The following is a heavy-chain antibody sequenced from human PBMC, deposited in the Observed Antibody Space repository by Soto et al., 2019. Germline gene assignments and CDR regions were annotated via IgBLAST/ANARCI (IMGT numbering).Heavy chain of an antibody. V-gene: IGHV3-53*01. D-gene: IGHD6-25*01. CDR1: GFNVSHNY. CDR2: IYRGFST. J-gene: IGHJ3*01. CDR3: ARDRSDSSRADSFDV. Sequence: RGGSLRLSCVVSGFNVSHNYMSWVRQAPGMGLEWVSVIYRGFSTFYADSVKGRFTISRDDSKNTVYLQMNSLRAEDTAVYYCARDRSDSSRADSFDVWGQGTMVTVSS.